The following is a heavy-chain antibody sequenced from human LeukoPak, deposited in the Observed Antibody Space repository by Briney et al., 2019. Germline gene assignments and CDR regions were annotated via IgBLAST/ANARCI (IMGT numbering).Heavy chain of an antibody. CDR1: GFIFSSYW. CDR2: INSDGRSA. D-gene: IGHD3-16*01. V-gene: IGHV3-74*01. Sequence: GGSPRLSCAASGFIFSSYWMHWVRQAPGKGLVWVSRINSDGRSASNADSVKGRFTISRDNGKHTLYLQMNSLRAEDTAVYYCARGAPTYFDYWGQGTLVSVSS. J-gene: IGHJ4*02. CDR3: ARGAPTYFDY.